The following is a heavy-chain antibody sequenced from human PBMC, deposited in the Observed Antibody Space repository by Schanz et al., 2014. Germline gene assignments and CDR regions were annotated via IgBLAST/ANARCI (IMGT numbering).Heavy chain of an antibody. CDR2: ISGSSSTK. V-gene: IGHV3-48*01. Sequence: EVRLVESGGGLVKPGGSLRLSCAASGFSFSTYGMTWVRQAPGKGLEWVSYISGSSSTKYYADSVKGRFTISRDNGKKSLYLQMNSLRSDDPAIYHCARENSSAYYPAVTYYIDVWGKGTTVTVSS. CDR3: ARENSSAYYPAVTYYIDV. J-gene: IGHJ6*03. CDR1: GFSFSTYG. D-gene: IGHD3-22*01.